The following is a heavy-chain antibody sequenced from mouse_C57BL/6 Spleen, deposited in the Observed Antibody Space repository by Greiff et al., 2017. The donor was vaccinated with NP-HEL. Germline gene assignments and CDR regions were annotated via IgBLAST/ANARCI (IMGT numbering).Heavy chain of an antibody. D-gene: IGHD2-4*01. Sequence: EVQLQQSGPELVKPGASVKIPCKASGYTFTDYNMDWVKQSHGKSLEWIGDINPNNGGTIYNQKFKGKATLTVDKSSSTAYMELRSLTSEDTAVYYCARLIYYDYDPYWYFDVWGTGTTVTVSS. CDR1: GYTFTDYN. CDR3: ARLIYYDYDPYWYFDV. J-gene: IGHJ1*03. CDR2: INPNNGGT. V-gene: IGHV1-18*01.